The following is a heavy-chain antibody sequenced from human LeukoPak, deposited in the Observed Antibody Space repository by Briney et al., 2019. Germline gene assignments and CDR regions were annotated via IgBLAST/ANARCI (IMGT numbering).Heavy chain of an antibody. CDR2: IIPIVGST. CDR1: GDTFSSYG. Sequence: SVRVSCKTSGDTFSSYGISWVRQAPGQGLEWMGRIIPIVGSTNYAEKLQGRVTITADKSTSTVYMELSSLRSEDTAVYYCARHYGGLDDYWGQGTLIIVSS. CDR3: ARHYGGLDDY. J-gene: IGHJ4*02. D-gene: IGHD4-23*01. V-gene: IGHV1-69*04.